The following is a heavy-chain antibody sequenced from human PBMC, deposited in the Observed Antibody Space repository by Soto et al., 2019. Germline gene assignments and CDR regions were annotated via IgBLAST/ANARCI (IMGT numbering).Heavy chain of an antibody. CDR3: ARHTAMTHNHANHAFDI. CDR1: GGSISSYY. D-gene: IGHD5-18*01. J-gene: IGHJ3*02. V-gene: IGHV4-59*08. Sequence: SETLSLTCTVSGGSISSYYWSWIRQPPGKGLEWIGYIYYSGSTNYNPSLKSRVTISVDTSKNQFSLKLSSVTAADTAVYYCARHTAMTHNHANHAFDIWGQGTMVTVS. CDR2: IYYSGST.